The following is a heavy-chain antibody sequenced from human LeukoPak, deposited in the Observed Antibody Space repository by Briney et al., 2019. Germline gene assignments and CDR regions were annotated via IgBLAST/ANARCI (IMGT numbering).Heavy chain of an antibody. D-gene: IGHD6-6*01. Sequence: GASVKVSCKASGYTFTSYGIRWVRQAPGQGLEWMGWISAYNCNTNYAQKLQGRVTMTTDTSTSTAYMELRSLRSDDTAAYYCARDGPYSSSSGVFDYWGQGTLVTVSS. CDR1: GYTFTSYG. CDR2: ISAYNCNT. CDR3: ARDGPYSSSSGVFDY. J-gene: IGHJ4*02. V-gene: IGHV1-18*01.